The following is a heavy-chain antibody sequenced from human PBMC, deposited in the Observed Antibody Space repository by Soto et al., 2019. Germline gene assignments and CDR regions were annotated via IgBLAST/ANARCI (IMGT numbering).Heavy chain of an antibody. CDR3: ARDLTVVTRKGYFDL. D-gene: IGHD2-15*01. V-gene: IGHV1-18*01. CDR2: ISAYNGNT. Sequence: QVQLVQSGAEVKKPGASVKVSCKASGYTFTSYGISWVRQAPGQGLEWMGWISAYNGNTNYAQKLQGRVTMTTDTATSTADMELRSLRSDDTAVYYCARDLTVVTRKGYFDLWGRGTLVTVSS. J-gene: IGHJ2*01. CDR1: GYTFTSYG.